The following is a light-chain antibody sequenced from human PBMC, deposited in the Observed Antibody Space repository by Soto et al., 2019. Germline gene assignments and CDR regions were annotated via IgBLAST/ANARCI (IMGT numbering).Light chain of an antibody. CDR3: SSYTTSNTRQVV. CDR1: SSDVGGYNY. Sequence: SLLTQPASLSGSPGQSITISCPGTSSDVGGYNYVSWYQQHPGKAPRFVIYDVTNRPSGVSNRFSGSKSGNTASLTISGLQAEDEADYYCSSYTTSNTRQVVFGTGTKVTVL. CDR2: DVT. V-gene: IGLV2-14*01. J-gene: IGLJ1*01.